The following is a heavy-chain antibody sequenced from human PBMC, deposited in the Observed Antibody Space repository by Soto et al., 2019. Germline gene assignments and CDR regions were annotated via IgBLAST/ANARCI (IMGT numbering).Heavy chain of an antibody. CDR1: GYNFTTSG. V-gene: IGHV1-18*04. CDR2: ISPYNGDT. CDR3: ARTPRAQMIVLEAATRFDY. Sequence: GASVKVSCKASGYNFTTSGFNWVRQDQGQGLEWMGWISPYNGDTNYAKNCQGRVTLTTDTSTSTAYMELRSLTSDDTAIYYCARTPRAQMIVLEAATRFDYWGQGTLVTVSS. D-gene: IGHD2-15*01. J-gene: IGHJ4*02.